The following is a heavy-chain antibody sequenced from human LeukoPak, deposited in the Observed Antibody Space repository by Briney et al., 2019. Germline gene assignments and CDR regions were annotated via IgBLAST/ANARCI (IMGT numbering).Heavy chain of an antibody. D-gene: IGHD2-15*01. CDR2: IYHSGDS. CDR3: ARHPFATPFDF. CDR1: GGSISSYY. Sequence: SGTLSLTCTVSGGSISSYYWSWIRQPPGKGLEWIGYIYHSGDSNCNPSLKSRVTVSLDTSKNQVSLRLTSVTAADTAVYYCARHPFATPFDFWGRGTLVTVSS. J-gene: IGHJ4*02. V-gene: IGHV4-59*08.